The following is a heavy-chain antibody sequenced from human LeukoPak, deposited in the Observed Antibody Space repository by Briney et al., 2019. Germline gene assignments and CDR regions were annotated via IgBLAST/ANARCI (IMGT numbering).Heavy chain of an antibody. CDR2: ISWNGYST. D-gene: IGHD1-26*01. Sequence: GGSLRLSCAASGFSFGGYTMHWVRQAPGKGLGWVSLISWNGYSTSYGDSVKGRSTISRDNNKNSLYLQMNSLRTEDTALYYCARDSSGSLDYWGQGTLVTVSS. CDR3: ARDSSGSLDY. J-gene: IGHJ4*02. V-gene: IGHV3-43*01. CDR1: GFSFGGYT.